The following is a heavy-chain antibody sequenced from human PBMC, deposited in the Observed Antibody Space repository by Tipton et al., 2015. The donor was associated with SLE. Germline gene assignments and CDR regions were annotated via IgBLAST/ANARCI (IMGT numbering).Heavy chain of an antibody. V-gene: IGHV4-39*07. CDR2: IYYSGST. D-gene: IGHD4-11*01. J-gene: IGHJ3*02. Sequence: TLSLTCTVSGGSISSSSYYWGWIRQPPGKGLEWIGSIYYSGSTNYNPSLKSRVTISVDTSKNQFSLKLSSVTAADTAVYYCATVSYSNYVAFDIWGQGTMVTVSS. CDR3: ATVSYSNYVAFDI. CDR1: GGSISSSSYY.